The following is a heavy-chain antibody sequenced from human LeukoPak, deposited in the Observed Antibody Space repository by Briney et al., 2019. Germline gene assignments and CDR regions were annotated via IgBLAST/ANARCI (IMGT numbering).Heavy chain of an antibody. CDR1: GGSVSSGSYY. D-gene: IGHD4-17*01. CDR2: IYYSGGT. V-gene: IGHV4-61*01. J-gene: IGHJ4*02. Sequence: SETLSLTCTVSGGSVSSGSYYWSWIRQPPGKGLEWIGYIYYSGGTNYNPSLESRVTISVDTSKNQFSLKLSSVTAADTAVYYCARFAPDDYGDYSDYWGQGTLVTVSS. CDR3: ARFAPDDYGDYSDY.